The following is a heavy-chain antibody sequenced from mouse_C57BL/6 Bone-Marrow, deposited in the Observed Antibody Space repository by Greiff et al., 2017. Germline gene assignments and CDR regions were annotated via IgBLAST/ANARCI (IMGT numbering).Heavy chain of an antibody. CDR2: IHPNSGST. V-gene: IGHV1-64*01. D-gene: IGHD6-1*01. Sequence: QVQLQQPGAELVKPGASVKLSCKASGYTFTSYWMHWVKQRPGQGLEWIGMIHPNSGSTNYNEKFKSKATLTVDKYSRTAYMQLSSLTSEDSAVYYCAEGDRSLVAYWGQGTLVSVSA. J-gene: IGHJ3*01. CDR1: GYTFTSYW. CDR3: AEGDRSLVAY.